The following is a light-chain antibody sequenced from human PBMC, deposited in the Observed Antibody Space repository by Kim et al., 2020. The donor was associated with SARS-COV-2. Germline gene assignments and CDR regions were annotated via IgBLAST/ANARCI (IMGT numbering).Light chain of an antibody. J-gene: IGKJ2*01. CDR2: GAS. Sequence: VSPGERATLSCRASQSVSSNLAWYQQKPGQAPRLLIYGASTRATGIPARFSGSGSGTEFTLTISSLQSEDFAVYYGQQYNNWPPDTFGQGTKLEIK. CDR1: QSVSSN. V-gene: IGKV3-15*01. CDR3: QQYNNWPPDT.